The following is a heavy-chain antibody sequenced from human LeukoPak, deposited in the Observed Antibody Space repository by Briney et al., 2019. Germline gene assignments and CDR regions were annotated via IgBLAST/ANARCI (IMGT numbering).Heavy chain of an antibody. V-gene: IGHV4-4*07. J-gene: IGHJ6*02. D-gene: IGHD4-17*01. CDR1: GGSISSYY. CDR3: VRDLAVTTSGYYYYGMDV. Sequence: SETLSLTCTVSGGSISSYYWSWIRQPAGKGLEWIGRIYTSGSTNYNPSLKSRVTMSVDTSKNRFSLNLSSVTAADTAVYYCVRDLAVTTSGYYYYGMDVWGQGTTVTVSS. CDR2: IYTSGST.